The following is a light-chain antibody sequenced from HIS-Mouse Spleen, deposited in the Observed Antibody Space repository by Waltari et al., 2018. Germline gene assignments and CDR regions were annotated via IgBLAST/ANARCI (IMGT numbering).Light chain of an antibody. J-gene: IGKJ3*01. CDR3: QQYDNLPPFT. V-gene: IGKV1-33*01. CDR2: DAS. Sequence: DIQMTQSPSSLSASVGDSVTITCQASQDISNYLNWYQQKPGKAPKLLNYDASNLETGVPSRFSGSGSGTDFTFTISSLQPEDIATYYCQQYDNLPPFTFGPGTKVDIK. CDR1: QDISNY.